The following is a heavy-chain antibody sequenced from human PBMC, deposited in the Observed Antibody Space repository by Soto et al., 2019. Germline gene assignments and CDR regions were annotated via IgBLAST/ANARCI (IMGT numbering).Heavy chain of an antibody. CDR1: GYSFTRHD. V-gene: IGHV1-8*01. CDR3: ARVGILFSGVIVFYSMNV. J-gene: IGHJ6*02. D-gene: IGHD3-3*01. CDR2: INPSSGNT. Sequence: QVQLVQSGAEVKKPGASVKVSCKASGYSFTRHDVNWVRQAPGQGLEWMGWINPSSGNTGYAQRFLGSLTMTPGTSTSTAYMELRGLKSVDMAINYCARVGILFSGVIVFYSMNVWGQGTTVPVPS.